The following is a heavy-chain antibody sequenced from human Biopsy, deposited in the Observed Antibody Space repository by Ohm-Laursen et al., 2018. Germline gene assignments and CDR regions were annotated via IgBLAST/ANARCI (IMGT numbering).Heavy chain of an antibody. J-gene: IGHJ4*02. D-gene: IGHD3-10*01. CDR1: GFTFSDYY. Sequence: SLRLSCAASGFTFSDYYMSWIRQAPGKGLEWLSYISGSGVTKMYADSVKGRFTVSRGNAKNSLYLEMNNLTVEDTAVYYCATDGAGSYNENWGQGTLVSVSS. V-gene: IGHV3-11*01. CDR3: ATDGAGSYNEN. CDR2: ISGSGVTK.